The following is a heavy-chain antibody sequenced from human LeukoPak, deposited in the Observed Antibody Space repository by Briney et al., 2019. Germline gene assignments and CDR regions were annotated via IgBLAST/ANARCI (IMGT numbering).Heavy chain of an antibody. V-gene: IGHV4-30-2*01. J-gene: IGHJ3*02. CDR3: ARIFIAARPFGAFDI. CDR1: GGSISSGGYY. Sequence: QSSETLSLTCTVSGGSISSGGYYWSWIRQPPGKGLEWIGYIYHSGITYYNPPLKSRVTISVDTSKNQFSLKLSSVTAADTAVYYCARIFIAARPFGAFDIWGQGTMVTVSS. CDR2: IYHSGIT. D-gene: IGHD6-6*01.